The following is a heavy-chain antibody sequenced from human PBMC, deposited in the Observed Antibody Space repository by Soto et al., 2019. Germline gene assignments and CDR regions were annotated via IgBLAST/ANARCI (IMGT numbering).Heavy chain of an antibody. CDR2: LSYDGSNK. CDR1: GLTFSTYS. D-gene: IGHD6-19*01. CDR3: ARGSRAVGGKFYYHHMDV. V-gene: IGHV3-30-3*01. Sequence: VQLVESGGGVVQPGRSLRLSCAASGLTFSTYSMHWVRQAPGKGLEWVAVLSYDGSNKYYADSVKGRFTISIDNSNNTVYVQITRLRHEDTAVYFWARGSRAVGGKFYYHHMDVWSQGRTVTVSS. J-gene: IGHJ6*02.